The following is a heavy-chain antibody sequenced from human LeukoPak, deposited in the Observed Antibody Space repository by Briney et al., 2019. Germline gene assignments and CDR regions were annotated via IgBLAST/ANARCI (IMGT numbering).Heavy chain of an antibody. D-gene: IGHD5-24*01. V-gene: IGHV4-59*01. CDR3: ARDLGWLQPGDAFDI. J-gene: IGHJ3*02. Sequence: PSETLSLTCTVSGGSIRSYYWSWIRQPPGKGLEWIGYIYYSGSTNYNPSLKSRVTISVDTSKNQFSLKLSSVTAADTAVYYCARDLGWLQPGDAFDIWGQGTMVTVSS. CDR2: IYYSGST. CDR1: GGSIRSYY.